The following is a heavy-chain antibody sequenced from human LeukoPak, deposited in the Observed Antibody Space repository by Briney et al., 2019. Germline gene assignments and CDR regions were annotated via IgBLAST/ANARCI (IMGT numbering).Heavy chain of an antibody. Sequence: GGSLRLSCAASGFTVSSNYMSWVRQAPGKGLEWVSSISSYSYIYYADSVKGRFTISRDNANNSLYLQMNSLRAEDTAVYYCARDAYCGGDCYFGYYGMDVWGQGTTVTVSS. V-gene: IGHV3-69-1*01. D-gene: IGHD2-21*02. J-gene: IGHJ6*02. CDR2: ISSYSYI. CDR3: ARDAYCGGDCYFGYYGMDV. CDR1: GFTVSSNY.